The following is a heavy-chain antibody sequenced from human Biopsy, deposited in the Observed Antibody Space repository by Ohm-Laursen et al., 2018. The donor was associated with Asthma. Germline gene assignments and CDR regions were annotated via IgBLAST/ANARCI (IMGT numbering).Heavy chain of an antibody. CDR1: EFTFSSYG. V-gene: IGHV3-30*03. J-gene: IGHJ4*02. D-gene: IGHD6-19*01. Sequence: SLRLSCTASEFTFSSYGMHWVRQAPGKGLEWVACISYDGSNKYYADSVKGRSTISRDNSKNTLYLQMNSLRAEDTAVYYCSREEPTSGWYQGSILRWGQGTLVTVSS. CDR3: SREEPTSGWYQGSILR. CDR2: ISYDGSNK.